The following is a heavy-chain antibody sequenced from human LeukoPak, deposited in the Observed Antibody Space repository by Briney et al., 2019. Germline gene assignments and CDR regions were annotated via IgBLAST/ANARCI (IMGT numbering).Heavy chain of an antibody. CDR2: INYDGTTT. V-gene: IGHV3-74*01. CDR1: GFTFSSYA. Sequence: GGSLRLSCTASGFTFSSYAMHWVRQAPGKGLVWVSRINYDGTTTGYADSVKGRFTISRDNAKNTLYLQMKSLRAEDTAVYYCARRDVLDIWGQGTMVTVSS. CDR3: ARRDVLDI. D-gene: IGHD2-8*01. J-gene: IGHJ3*02.